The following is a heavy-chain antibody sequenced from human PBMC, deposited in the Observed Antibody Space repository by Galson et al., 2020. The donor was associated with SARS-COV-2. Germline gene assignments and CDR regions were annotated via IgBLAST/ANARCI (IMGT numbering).Heavy chain of an antibody. CDR3: ARERTGDYVWGSYRYTPGTTGDFDC. CDR1: GYSISSGYY. J-gene: IGHJ4*02. Sequence: SETLSLTCAVSGYSISSGYYWGWIRQPPGKGLEWIGSIYHSGSTYYNPSLKSRVTISVDTSKNQFSLKLSSVTAADTAVYYCARERTGDYVWGSYRYTPGTTGDFDCWGQGTLVTVSS. D-gene: IGHD3-16*02. V-gene: IGHV4-38-2*02. CDR2: IYHSGST.